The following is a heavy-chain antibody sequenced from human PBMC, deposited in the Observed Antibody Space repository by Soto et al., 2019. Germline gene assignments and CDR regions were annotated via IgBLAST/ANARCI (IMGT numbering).Heavy chain of an antibody. V-gene: IGHV3-49*04. CDR1: GFTFANYA. J-gene: IGHJ6*02. CDR2: IRSKAYGGAT. Sequence: GGSLRLSCTTSGFTFANYAMSWVRQAPGKGLEWVGFIRSKAYGGATEYAASVKGRFTISRDDSKSIAYLQMNSLKTEDTAVYYCTRGFVGGSYSSIGYSYYYGMDGWGQGTTVTVSS. D-gene: IGHD3-10*01. CDR3: TRGFVGGSYSSIGYSYYYGMDG.